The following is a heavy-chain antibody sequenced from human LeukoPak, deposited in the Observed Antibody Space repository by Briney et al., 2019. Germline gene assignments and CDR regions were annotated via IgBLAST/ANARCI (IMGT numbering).Heavy chain of an antibody. D-gene: IGHD3-10*01. J-gene: IGHJ4*02. CDR3: LKPQGGFFGAPDVNYFDY. V-gene: IGHV3-30*18. Sequence: GGSLRLSCAASGFTFSSYGIHWVRQAPGKGLEWVAVISYDGSNKYYADSVKGRFTISRDNSKNTLYLQMNSLRAEDTAVYYCLKPQGGFFGAPDVNYFDYWGQGTLVTVSS. CDR1: GFTFSSYG. CDR2: ISYDGSNK.